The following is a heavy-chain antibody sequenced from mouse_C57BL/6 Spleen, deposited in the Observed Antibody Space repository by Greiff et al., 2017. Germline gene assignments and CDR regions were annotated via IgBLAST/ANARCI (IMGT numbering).Heavy chain of an antibody. J-gene: IGHJ2*01. Sequence: VKLLESGPGLAAPSQSLSITCTVSGFSLTSYAISWVRQPPGKGLEWLGVIWTGGGSNYNSALKSKLSNSKDNSKSQVFLKMNSLQTDDTAGYYCARNSLYYGSLFDYWGQGTTLTVSS. D-gene: IGHD1-1*01. CDR1: GFSLTSYA. CDR2: IWTGGGS. CDR3: ARNSLYYGSLFDY. V-gene: IGHV2-9-1*01.